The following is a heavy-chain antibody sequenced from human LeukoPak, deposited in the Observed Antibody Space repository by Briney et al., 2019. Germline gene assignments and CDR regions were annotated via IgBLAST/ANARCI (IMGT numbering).Heavy chain of an antibody. V-gene: IGHV4-39*01. D-gene: IGHD6-19*01. J-gene: IGHJ5*02. Sequence: SETLSLTCTVSGGSISSSSYYWGWIRQPPGKGLEWIGSIYYSGSTYYNPSLKSRVTISVDTSKNQFSLKLSSVTAADTAAYYCARLGIAVAGPINWFDPWGQGTLVTVSS. CDR3: ARLGIAVAGPINWFDP. CDR1: GGSISSSSYY. CDR2: IYYSGST.